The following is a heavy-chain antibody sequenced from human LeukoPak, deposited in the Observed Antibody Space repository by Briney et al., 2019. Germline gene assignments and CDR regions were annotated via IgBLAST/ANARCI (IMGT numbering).Heavy chain of an antibody. Sequence: GGSLRLSCAASGFTVSSNYMSWVRQAPGKGLEWVSVIYSGGSTYYADSVKGRSTISRDNSKNTLYLQMNSLRAEDTAVYYCARDLRYFDWLLSHYYYYGMDVWGQGTTVTVSS. D-gene: IGHD3-9*01. CDR1: GFTVSSNY. V-gene: IGHV3-66*01. CDR3: ARDLRYFDWLLSHYYYYGMDV. CDR2: IYSGGST. J-gene: IGHJ6*02.